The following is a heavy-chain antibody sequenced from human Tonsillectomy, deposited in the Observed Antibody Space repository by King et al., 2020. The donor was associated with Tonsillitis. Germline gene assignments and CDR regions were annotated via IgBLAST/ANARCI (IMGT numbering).Heavy chain of an antibody. Sequence: VQLVESGGGLVQPGRSLRLSCTASGFTFGDYAMSWVRQAPGKGLEWVGFIRSKAYGGTTEYAASVKGRFTISRDDSKSIAYLQMNSLKTEDTAVYYCTREGRGGTSYYYYYMDVWGKGTTVTVSS. CDR3: TREGRGGTSYYYYYMDV. D-gene: IGHD1/OR15-1a*01. J-gene: IGHJ6*03. CDR1: GFTFGDYA. V-gene: IGHV3-49*04. CDR2: IRSKAYGGTT.